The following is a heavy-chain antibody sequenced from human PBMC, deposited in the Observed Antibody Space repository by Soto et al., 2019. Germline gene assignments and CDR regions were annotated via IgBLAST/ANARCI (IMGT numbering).Heavy chain of an antibody. D-gene: IGHD6-13*01. V-gene: IGHV1-69*01. Sequence: QVQLVQSGAEVKKPGSSVKVSCKASGGTFSSYAISWVRQAPGQRLEWMGGIIPIFGTANYAQKFQGRVTITADESTSTAYMELSSLRSEDTAVYYCARESDRGAAAGAAYWGQGTLVTVSS. J-gene: IGHJ4*02. CDR3: ARESDRGAAAGAAY. CDR2: IIPIFGTA. CDR1: GGTFSSYA.